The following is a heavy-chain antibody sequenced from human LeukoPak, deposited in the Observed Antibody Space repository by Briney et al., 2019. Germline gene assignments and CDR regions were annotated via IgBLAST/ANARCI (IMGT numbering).Heavy chain of an antibody. CDR2: TPSSGSTI. V-gene: IGHV3-48*03. CDR1: GFTFNTYE. CDR3: ARGGWNYVFNY. D-gene: IGHD1-7*01. Sequence: GGFLRLSCAASGFTFNTYEMNWVRQAPGKGLEWLAYTPSSGSTIYYADYVKGRFTISRDNAKNSLYLQMNSLGAEDTAVYYCARGGWNYVFNYWGQGTLVTVSS. J-gene: IGHJ4*02.